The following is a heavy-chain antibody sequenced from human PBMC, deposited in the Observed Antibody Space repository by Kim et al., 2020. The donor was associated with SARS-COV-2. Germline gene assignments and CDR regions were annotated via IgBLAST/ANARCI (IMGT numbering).Heavy chain of an antibody. CDR3: ARGRGGTTVVTLGLGYYYYYGMDV. J-gene: IGHJ6*02. CDR2: INHSGST. CDR1: GGSFSGYY. D-gene: IGHD4-17*01. Sequence: SETLSLTCAAYGGSFSGYYWSWIRQPPGKGLEWIGEINHSGSTNYNPSLKSRVTISVDTSKNQSSLKLSSVTAADTAVYYCARGRGGTTVVTLGLGYYYYYGMDVWGQGTTVTVSS. V-gene: IGHV4-34*01.